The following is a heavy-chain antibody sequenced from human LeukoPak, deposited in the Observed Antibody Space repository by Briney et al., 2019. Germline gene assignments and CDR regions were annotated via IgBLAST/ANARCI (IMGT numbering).Heavy chain of an antibody. Sequence: SETLSLTCAVYGGSFSGYYWSWIRQPPGKGLEWIGEINHSGSTNYNPSLKSRVTISVDTSKNQFSLKLSSVTAADTAVHYCARGWYYYDSSGYPHYWGQGTLVTVSS. CDR1: GGSFSGYY. J-gene: IGHJ4*02. D-gene: IGHD3-22*01. V-gene: IGHV4-34*01. CDR2: INHSGST. CDR3: ARGWYYYDSSGYPHY.